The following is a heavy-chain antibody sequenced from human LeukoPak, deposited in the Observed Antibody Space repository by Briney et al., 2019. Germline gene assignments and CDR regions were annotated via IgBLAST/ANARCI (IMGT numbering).Heavy chain of an antibody. CDR2: IYNSGST. J-gene: IGHJ2*01. V-gene: IGHV4-4*07. CDR1: GGSISDYY. Sequence: SETLSLTCTVSGGSISDYYWSWIRQPAGKGLEWIGHIYNSGSTNYNPSLKSRVTMSVDTSKNQFSLKLSSVTAADTAVYYCARVAVAGYWYFDLWGRDTLVTVSS. D-gene: IGHD6-19*01. CDR3: ARVAVAGYWYFDL.